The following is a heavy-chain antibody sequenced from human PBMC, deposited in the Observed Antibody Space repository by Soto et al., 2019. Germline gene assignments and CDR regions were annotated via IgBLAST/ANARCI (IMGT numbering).Heavy chain of an antibody. J-gene: IGHJ4*02. D-gene: IGHD3-10*01. CDR3: AKDRGPERLTPYYFDY. CDR1: GFTFSSYA. V-gene: IGHV3-23*01. Sequence: GGSLRLSCAASGFTFSSYAMSWVRQAPGKGLEWVSAISGSGGSTYYADSVKGRFTISRDNSKNTLYLQMNSLRAEDTAVYYCAKDRGPERLTPYYFDYWGQGTLVTVSS. CDR2: ISGSGGST.